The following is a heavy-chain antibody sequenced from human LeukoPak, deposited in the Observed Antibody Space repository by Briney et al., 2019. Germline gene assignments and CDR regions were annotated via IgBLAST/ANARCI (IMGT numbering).Heavy chain of an antibody. V-gene: IGHV4-30-2*05. CDR2: IYHSGST. Sequence: SQTLSLTCAVSGGSISSGGYSWSWIRQPPGKGLEWIGYIYHSGSTYCNPSLKSRVTISVDTSKNQFSLKMTSLTAADTAVYYCARDNYDSSGYYEHALDLWGQGTMVTVSS. CDR3: ARDNYDSSGYYEHALDL. J-gene: IGHJ3*01. CDR1: GGSISSGGYS. D-gene: IGHD3-22*01.